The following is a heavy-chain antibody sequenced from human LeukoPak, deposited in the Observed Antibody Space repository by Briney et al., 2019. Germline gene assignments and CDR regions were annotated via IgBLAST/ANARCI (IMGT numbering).Heavy chain of an antibody. CDR3: ARVRSSELDV. CDR2: MSGSSGST. CDR1: RLSLSSLD. J-gene: IGHJ6*02. V-gene: IGHV3-23*01. D-gene: IGHD6-19*01. Sequence: GESLTLVWQLYRLSLSSLDMSWVSPPHGKVLEWVSSMSGSSGSTDYADSVKGWFTISRVDSKTSLYLQMNSLRAEDTAVYHCARVRSSELDVWGQGNTVTASS.